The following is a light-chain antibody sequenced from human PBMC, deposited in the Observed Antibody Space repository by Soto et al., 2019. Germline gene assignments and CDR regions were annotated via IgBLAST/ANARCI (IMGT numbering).Light chain of an antibody. CDR3: SSYTSSSPPLYVV. CDR1: SSDVGGYNY. V-gene: IGLV2-14*01. Sequence: QSALTQPASVSGSPGQSITISCTGTSSDVGGYNYVSWYQQHPGKAPKLMIYDVSNRPSGVSNRFSGSKSGNTASLTISGLQAEDEAYYYCSSYTSSSPPLYVVFGGGTKLTVL. J-gene: IGLJ2*01. CDR2: DVS.